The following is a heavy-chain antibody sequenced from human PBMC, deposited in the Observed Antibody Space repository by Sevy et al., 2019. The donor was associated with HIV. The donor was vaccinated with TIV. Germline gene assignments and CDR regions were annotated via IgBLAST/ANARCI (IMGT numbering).Heavy chain of an antibody. J-gene: IGHJ4*02. CDR2: IWYDRSKE. CDR1: GFTFSNSA. CDR3: ASAGGEIDPPAIWGFAY. Sequence: GGSLRLSCAASGFTFSNSAMHWVRQAPGKGLEWVAVIWYDRSKEYYADSVRGRFSISRDNSKNTLYLEMNGLRPEDTAFYFCASAGGEIDPPAIWGFAYWGQGTRVTVSS. D-gene: IGHD2-2*02. V-gene: IGHV3-33*08.